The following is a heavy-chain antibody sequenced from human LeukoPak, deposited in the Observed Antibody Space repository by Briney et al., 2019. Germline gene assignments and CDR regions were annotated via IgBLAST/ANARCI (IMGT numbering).Heavy chain of an antibody. J-gene: IGHJ4*02. CDR1: GFTFDDYA. Sequence: PGGSLRLSCAASGFTFDDYAMHWVRHAPGKGLEWVSGISWNSGNIGYADSVKGRFTISRDNAKNSLYLQMNSLRAEDTALYYCAKDSGYSGYEGGFDYWGQGTLVTVSS. D-gene: IGHD5-12*01. V-gene: IGHV3-9*01. CDR2: ISWNSGNI. CDR3: AKDSGYSGYEGGFDY.